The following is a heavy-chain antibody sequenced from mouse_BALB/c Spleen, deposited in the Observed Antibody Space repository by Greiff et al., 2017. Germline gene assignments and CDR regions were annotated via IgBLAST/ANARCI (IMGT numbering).Heavy chain of an antibody. CDR2: ISYSGST. CDR3: ARGGDYEDV. J-gene: IGHJ1*01. V-gene: IGHV3-2*02. CDR1: GYSITSDYA. Sequence: EVMLVESGPGLVKPSQSLSLTCTVTGYSITSDYAWNWIRQFPGNKLEWMGYISYSGSTSYNPSLKSRISITRDTSKNQFFLQLNSVTTEDTATYYCARGGDYEDVWGAGTTVTVSS. D-gene: IGHD2-4*01.